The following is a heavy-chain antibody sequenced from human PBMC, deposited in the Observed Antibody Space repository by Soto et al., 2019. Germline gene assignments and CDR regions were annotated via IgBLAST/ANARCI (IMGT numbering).Heavy chain of an antibody. V-gene: IGHV4-39*01. CDR1: GGSISSSSYY. CDR3: AVLNCSGGSCYGLDAFDI. CDR2: IYYSAST. J-gene: IGHJ3*02. D-gene: IGHD2-15*01. Sequence: PSETLSLTCTVSGGSISSSSYYWGWIRQPPGKGLEWIGSIYYSASTSYHPSLTSRVTISVDTSKNQFSLKLSSVTAADTAVYYCAVLNCSGGSCYGLDAFDIWGQGTMVTVSS.